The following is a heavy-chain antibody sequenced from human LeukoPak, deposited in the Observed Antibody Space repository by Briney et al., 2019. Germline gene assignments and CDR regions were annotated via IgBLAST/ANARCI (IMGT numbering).Heavy chain of an antibody. Sequence: GGSLRLSXAASGFTFSSYEMNWVRQAPGKGLEWVSYISSSGSTIYYADSVKGRFTISRDNAKNSLYLQMNSLRAEDTAVYYCEKDRTPLRLGQLSPWGQGTLVTVSS. V-gene: IGHV3-48*03. CDR3: EKDRTPLRLGQLSP. CDR2: ISSSGSTI. CDR1: GFTFSSYE. D-gene: IGHD3-16*02. J-gene: IGHJ5*02.